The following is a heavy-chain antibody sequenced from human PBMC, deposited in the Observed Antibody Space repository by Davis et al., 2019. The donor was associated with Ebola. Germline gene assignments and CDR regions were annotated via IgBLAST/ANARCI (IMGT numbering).Heavy chain of an antibody. CDR3: ARDLGYCSGGSCYGQLGFDY. CDR2: INPSGGSA. D-gene: IGHD2-15*01. V-gene: IGHV1-46*01. Sequence: AASVKVSCTASGYTFTSYYMHWVRQAPGQGLEWMGIINPSGGSASYAQKFQGRVTMTRDTSTSTVYMELSSLRSEDTAVYYCARDLGYCSGGSCYGQLGFDYWGQGTLVTVSS. J-gene: IGHJ4*02. CDR1: GYTFTSYY.